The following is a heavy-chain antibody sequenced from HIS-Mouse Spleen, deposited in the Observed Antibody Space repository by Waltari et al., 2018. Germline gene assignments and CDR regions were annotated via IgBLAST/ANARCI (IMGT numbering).Heavy chain of an antibody. CDR1: GSTSSSYG. J-gene: IGHJ4*02. CDR2: ISYDGSNK. Sequence: QVQLVESGGGGVHPGRPLRLSCAASGSTSSSYGMHWVRQAPGKGLEWVAVISYDGSNKYYADSVKGRFTISRDNSKNTLYLQMNSLRAEDTAVYYCAKAWYSGYDYWGQGTLVTVSS. V-gene: IGHV3-30*18. CDR3: AKAWYSGYDY. D-gene: IGHD5-12*01.